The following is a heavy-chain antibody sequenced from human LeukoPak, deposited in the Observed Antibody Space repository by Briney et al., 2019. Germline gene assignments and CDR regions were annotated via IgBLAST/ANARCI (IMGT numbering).Heavy chain of an antibody. CDR3: VRRGSPHSPGYVEEY. J-gene: IGHJ4*02. D-gene: IGHD3-16*01. CDR1: GYTFINCW. Sequence: GESLKISCKGSGYTFINCWIGWVRQMPGKGLEWMGIIYPAHSDTRYSPSFQGQVTISADKSISTAYLQWSSLKASDTGMYYCVRRGSPHSPGYVEEYWGQGALVTVSS. CDR2: IYPAHSDT. V-gene: IGHV5-51*01.